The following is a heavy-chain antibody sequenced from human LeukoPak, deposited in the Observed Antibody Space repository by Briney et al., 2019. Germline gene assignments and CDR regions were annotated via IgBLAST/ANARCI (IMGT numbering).Heavy chain of an antibody. J-gene: IGHJ4*02. CDR3: AGTMESVSFSTFDY. D-gene: IGHD1-26*01. Sequence: SESLSLTFTVSGGSISSSSYYWGWIRQPPGKGLEWIASMHYSGSTTNNPSLKSRVTISADTSKNQFSLKLSSVTAADTAVYYCAGTMESVSFSTFDYWGQGTLVTVSS. CDR1: GGSISSSSYY. V-gene: IGHV4-39*07. CDR2: MHYSGST.